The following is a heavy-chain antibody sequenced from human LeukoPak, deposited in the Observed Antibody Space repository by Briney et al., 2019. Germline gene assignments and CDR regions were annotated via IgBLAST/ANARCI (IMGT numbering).Heavy chain of an antibody. CDR3: ARGGSMIVVVIRGHNWFDP. CDR1: GFTFSSYE. CDR2: ISSSGSTI. Sequence: PGGSLRLSCAASGFTFSSYEMNWVRQAPGKGLEWVSYISSSGSTIYYADSVKGRFTISRDNAKNSLYLQMNSLRAEDTAAYYCARGGSMIVVVIRGHNWFDPWGQGTLVTVSS. J-gene: IGHJ5*02. V-gene: IGHV3-48*03. D-gene: IGHD3-22*01.